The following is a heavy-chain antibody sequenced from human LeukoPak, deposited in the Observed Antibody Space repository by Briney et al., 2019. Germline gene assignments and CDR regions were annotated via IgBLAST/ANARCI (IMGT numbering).Heavy chain of an antibody. J-gene: IGHJ5*02. CDR2: IKEDGSEK. V-gene: IGHV3-7*03. Sequence: GGSLRLSCAASGFTFSNSWMSWVRQAPGKGLEWVANIKEDGSEKYYVDSVEGRFTTSRDNAKNSLCLQMNSLGAEDTAVYYCARDESWGQGTLVTVSS. CDR3: ARDES. CDR1: GFTFSNSW.